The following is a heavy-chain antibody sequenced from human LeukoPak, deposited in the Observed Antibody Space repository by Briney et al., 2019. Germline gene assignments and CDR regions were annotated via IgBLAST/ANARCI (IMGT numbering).Heavy chain of an antibody. J-gene: IGHJ5*02. CDR2: ISAYNGNT. CDR1: GYTFTSYG. D-gene: IGHD4-17*01. V-gene: IGHV1-18*01. Sequence: ASVEVSCKASGYTFTSYGTSWVRQAPGQGLEWVGWISAYNGNTNYAQKLQGRVTMTTDTSTSTAYMELRSLRSDDTAVYYCARQNYGDPAENWFDPWGQGTLVTVSS. CDR3: ARQNYGDPAENWFDP.